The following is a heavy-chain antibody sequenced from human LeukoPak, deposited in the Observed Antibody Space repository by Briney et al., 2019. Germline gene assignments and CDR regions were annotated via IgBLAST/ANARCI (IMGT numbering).Heavy chain of an antibody. D-gene: IGHD3-9*01. Sequence: GASVKVSCKASGYTFTGYYMHWVRQAPGQGLEWMGWINPNSGGTNYAQKFQGWVTMTRDTSISTAYMELSRLRSDDTAVYYCARVFSTIFPRGNWFDPWGQGTLVTVSS. CDR2: INPNSGGT. CDR3: ARVFSTIFPRGNWFDP. CDR1: GYTFTGYY. V-gene: IGHV1-2*04. J-gene: IGHJ5*02.